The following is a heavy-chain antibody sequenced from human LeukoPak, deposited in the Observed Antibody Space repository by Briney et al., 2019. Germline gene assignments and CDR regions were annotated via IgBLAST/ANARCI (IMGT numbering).Heavy chain of an antibody. D-gene: IGHD1-1*01. CDR1: GDSVSSPSHH. V-gene: IGHV4-39*02. Sequence: PSETLSLTCTVSGDSVSSPSHHWAWIRQPPGKWLEWIASIYYTGNTYYNPSLKSRLSISIDASKNYFSLKLSSVTAADTAVYFCTREFTSTSGDWGQGTLVTVSS. CDR2: IYYTGNT. J-gene: IGHJ4*02. CDR3: TREFTSTSGD.